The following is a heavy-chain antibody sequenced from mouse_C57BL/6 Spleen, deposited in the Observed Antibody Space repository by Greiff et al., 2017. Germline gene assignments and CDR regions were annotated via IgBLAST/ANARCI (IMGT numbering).Heavy chain of an antibody. CDR2: ISNGGGST. Sequence: DVMLVESGGGLVQPGGSLKLSCAASGFTFSDYYMYWVRQTPEKRLEWVAYISNGGGSTYYPDTVKGRFTISRDNAKNTLYLQMSRLKSEDTAMYYCARGGDYYSNYSWYFDVWGTGTTVTVSS. D-gene: IGHD2-5*01. J-gene: IGHJ1*03. V-gene: IGHV5-12*01. CDR3: ARGGDYYSNYSWYFDV. CDR1: GFTFSDYY.